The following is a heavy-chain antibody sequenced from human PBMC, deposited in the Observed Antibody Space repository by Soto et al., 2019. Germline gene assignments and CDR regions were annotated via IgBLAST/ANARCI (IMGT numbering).Heavy chain of an antibody. D-gene: IGHD1-26*01. J-gene: IGHJ4*02. CDR3: GRGRSGQIVVFY. V-gene: IGHV1-2*02. CDR1: GYTFTGHY. Sequence: ASVKVSCKASGYTFTGHYIHWVRQAPGQGPEWMGEIGPESGATRYAQKFQGRVTMTRDTSITTVYMELKNLSPDDTAVYYCGRGRSGQIVVFYWGQGTPVTVSS. CDR2: IGPESGAT.